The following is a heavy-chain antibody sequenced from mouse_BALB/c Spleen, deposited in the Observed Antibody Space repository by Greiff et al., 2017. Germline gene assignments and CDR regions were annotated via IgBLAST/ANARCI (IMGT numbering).Heavy chain of an antibody. V-gene: IGHV5-6-5*01. Sequence: DVKLVESGGGLVKPGGSLKLSCAASGFTFSSYAMSWVRQTPEKRLEWVASISSGGSTYYPDSVKGRFTISRDNARNILYLQMSSLRSEDTAMYYCARGGYYGSSPFAYWGQGTLVTVSA. J-gene: IGHJ3*01. D-gene: IGHD1-1*01. CDR1: GFTFSSYA. CDR3: ARGGYYGSSPFAY. CDR2: ISSGGST.